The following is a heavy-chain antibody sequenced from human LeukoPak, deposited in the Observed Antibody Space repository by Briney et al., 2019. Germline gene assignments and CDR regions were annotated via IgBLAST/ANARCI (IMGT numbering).Heavy chain of an antibody. CDR2: ISSNGGST. V-gene: IGHV3-64*01. CDR1: GFTFSSYA. CDR3: ARDQMITFGGVIAQAFDY. D-gene: IGHD3-16*02. Sequence: PGGSLRLSCAASGFTFSSYAMHWVRQAPGKGLEYVSAISSNGGSTYYANSVKGRFTISRDNSKNTLYLQMGSLRAEDMAVYYCARDQMITFGGVIAQAFDYWGQGTLVTVSS. J-gene: IGHJ4*02.